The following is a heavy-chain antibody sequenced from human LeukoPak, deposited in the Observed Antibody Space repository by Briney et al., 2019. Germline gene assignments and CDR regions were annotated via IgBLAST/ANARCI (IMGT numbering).Heavy chain of an antibody. CDR1: GGSFSGYY. V-gene: IGHV4-34*01. CDR3: ARGLYDFWSGYYYGWFDP. Sequence: SETLSLTCAVYGGSFSGYYWSWLRQPPGKGLEWIGEINHSGSTNYNPSLKSRVTISVDTSKNQFSLKLSSVTAADTAVYYCARGLYDFWSGYYYGWFDPWGQGTLVTVSS. CDR2: INHSGST. J-gene: IGHJ5*02. D-gene: IGHD3-3*01.